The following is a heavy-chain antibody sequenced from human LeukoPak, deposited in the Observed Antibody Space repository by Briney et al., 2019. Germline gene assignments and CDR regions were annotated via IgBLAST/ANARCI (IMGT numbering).Heavy chain of an antibody. V-gene: IGHV1-2*06. D-gene: IGHD6-19*01. Sequence: GASVKVSCKASGYTFTGYYMHWVRQAPGQGLEWMGRINPNSGGTNYAQKFQGRVTMTRDTSISTAYTELSRLRSDDTAVYYCAIAAGYSSGWDFDYWGQGTLVTVSS. CDR2: INPNSGGT. CDR3: AIAAGYSSGWDFDY. CDR1: GYTFTGYY. J-gene: IGHJ4*02.